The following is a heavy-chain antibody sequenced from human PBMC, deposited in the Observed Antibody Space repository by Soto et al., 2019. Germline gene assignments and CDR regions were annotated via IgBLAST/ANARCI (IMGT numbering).Heavy chain of an antibody. CDR3: ARCYGGRNYCYHYGMDV. J-gene: IGHJ6*02. Sequence: QVQLVQSGAEVKKPGASVKVSCKASGYTFTSYYMHWVRQAPGQGLEWMGIINPSGGSTSYAQKYQGSVTMTRDTSTSTVYMEPSSLRSEDTAVYYCARCYGGRNYCYHYGMDVWGQGTTVTVSS. D-gene: IGHD2-15*01. CDR1: GYTFTSYY. CDR2: INPSGGST. V-gene: IGHV1-46*01.